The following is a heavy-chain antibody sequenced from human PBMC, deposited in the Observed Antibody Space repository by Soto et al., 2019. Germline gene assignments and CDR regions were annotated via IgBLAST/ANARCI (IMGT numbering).Heavy chain of an antibody. V-gene: IGHV3-13*04. Sequence: PGGSLRLSCSASGFIFSSYDMHWVRQGPGKGLEWVSAIGTTGDTNYAGSVKGRFTISRENAKNSLYLQMNSLRAGDTAIYFCARAIGPTIFDYWGQGALVTV. D-gene: IGHD3-22*01. CDR1: GFIFSSYD. CDR3: ARAIGPTIFDY. CDR2: IGTTGDT. J-gene: IGHJ4*02.